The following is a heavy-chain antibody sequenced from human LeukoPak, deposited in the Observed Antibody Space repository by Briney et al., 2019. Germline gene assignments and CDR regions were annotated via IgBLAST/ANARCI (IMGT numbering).Heavy chain of an antibody. CDR3: ARGAVSTHGFDY. V-gene: IGHV1-18*01. J-gene: IGHJ4*02. Sequence: ASVKASCKTSGYTFTSHDISWVRQAPGQGLEWMGWSSGYSGNTNHAQKFQGRVTMTTDTSTSTAYMELRSLRPDDTAVYYCARGAVSTHGFDYWGQGTLVTVSS. D-gene: IGHD5/OR15-5a*01. CDR1: GYTFTSHD. CDR2: SSGYSGNT.